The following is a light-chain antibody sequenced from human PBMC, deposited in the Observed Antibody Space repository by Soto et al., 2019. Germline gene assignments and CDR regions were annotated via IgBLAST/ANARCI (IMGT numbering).Light chain of an antibody. Sequence: QSALTQPASVSGSPGQSITISCTGSSSDVGSYNLVSWYQQHPGKAPKLMIYEDSERPSGVSNRFSGSKSGNTASLTISGLQGEDEAQYYCCSYAGSSILVFGGGTKVTVL. CDR3: CSYAGSSILV. J-gene: IGLJ2*01. CDR2: EDS. CDR1: SSDVGSYNL. V-gene: IGLV2-23*01.